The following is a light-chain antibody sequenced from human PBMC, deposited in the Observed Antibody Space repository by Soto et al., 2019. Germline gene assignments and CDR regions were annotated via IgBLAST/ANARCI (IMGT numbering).Light chain of an antibody. CDR2: EVS. Sequence: QSALTQPPSVSGSPGQSVTISCTGTSSDVGSYNRVSWYQQPPGTAPKLMIYEVSNRPSGVPDRFSWSKSGNTASLTISGLQAEDEADYYCSSYTSSSTFVVFGGGTKVTVL. V-gene: IGLV2-18*02. CDR1: SSDVGSYNR. CDR3: SSYTSSSTFVV. J-gene: IGLJ2*01.